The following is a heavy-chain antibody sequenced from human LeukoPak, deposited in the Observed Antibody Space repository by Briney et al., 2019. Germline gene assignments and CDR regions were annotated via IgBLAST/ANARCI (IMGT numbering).Heavy chain of an antibody. D-gene: IGHD3-22*01. CDR2: ISGRGDFT. Sequence: GGSLRLSCAASGFTFSKSAMTWVRQAPGTGLVWVSAISGRGDFTYYADSVKGRFTISRDNAKNSLYLQMNSLRAEDTAVYYCARFGARDSSGYQRGDFDYWGQGTLVTVSS. CDR3: ARFGARDSSGYQRGDFDY. J-gene: IGHJ4*02. CDR1: GFTFSKSA. V-gene: IGHV3-23*01.